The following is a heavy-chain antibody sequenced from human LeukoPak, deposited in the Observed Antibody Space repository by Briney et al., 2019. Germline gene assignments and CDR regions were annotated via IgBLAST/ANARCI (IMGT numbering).Heavy chain of an antibody. J-gene: IGHJ5*02. CDR2: INHSGST. D-gene: IGHD3-3*01. CDR1: GGSFSGYY. Sequence: PSETLSLTCAVYGGSFSGYYWSWIRQPPGKGLEWIGEINHSGSTNYNPSLKSRVTISVDTSKNQFSLKLSSVTAPDTAVYYCARGSYYDFWSGYYGESNWFDPWGQGTLVTVSS. CDR3: ARGSYYDFWSGYYGESNWFDP. V-gene: IGHV4-34*01.